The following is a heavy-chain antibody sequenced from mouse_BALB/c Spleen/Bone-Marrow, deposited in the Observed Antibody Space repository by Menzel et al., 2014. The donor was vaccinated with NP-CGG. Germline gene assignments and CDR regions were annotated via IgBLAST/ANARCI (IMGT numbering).Heavy chain of an antibody. D-gene: IGHD4-1*01. CDR2: IFPSETYT. Sequence: VKLVESGAELVRPGASVKLSCKASGYTFTSYWINWVKQRPGQGLEWIGNIFPSETYTNYNQKFKDKATLTVDKPSSTAYMQLSSPTSEDSAVYYCTRDNWDYWGQGTTLTVSS. CDR3: TRDNWDY. V-gene: IGHV1-69*02. CDR1: GYTFTSYW. J-gene: IGHJ2*01.